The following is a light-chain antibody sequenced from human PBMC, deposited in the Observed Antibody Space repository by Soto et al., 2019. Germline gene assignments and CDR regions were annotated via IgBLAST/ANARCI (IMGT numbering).Light chain of an antibody. CDR2: GAS. CDR3: QQDDSLARCT. Sequence: DNQMTQSPSSLSASVGDRVTITCQASQDIKNNLNWYQQKPGKAPKLLIYGASNLETGVPSRFSGGGSGTDFTFTITSLQPEDFATYYCQQDDSLARCTFGGGTKVEI. J-gene: IGKJ4*01. V-gene: IGKV1-33*01. CDR1: QDIKNN.